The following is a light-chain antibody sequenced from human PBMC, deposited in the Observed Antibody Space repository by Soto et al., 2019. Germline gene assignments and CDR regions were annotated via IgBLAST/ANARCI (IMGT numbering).Light chain of an antibody. CDR3: QQYNNWPYT. V-gene: IGKV3-15*01. CDR2: GAS. Sequence: EIWMTQSPATLSVSPGERATLSCRASQSVSSNLAWYQQRPGQAPRLLIYGASTRATGIPARFSGSGSGTEFTLTISSLQSEDFAVYYCQQYNNWPYTFGGGTKVDIK. J-gene: IGKJ4*01. CDR1: QSVSSN.